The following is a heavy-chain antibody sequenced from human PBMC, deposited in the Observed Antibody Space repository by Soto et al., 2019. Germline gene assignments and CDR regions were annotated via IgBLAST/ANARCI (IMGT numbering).Heavy chain of an antibody. CDR1: GGSLTAYY. Sequence: PSETLSLTCTVFGGSLTAYYWIWIRQPPGKGLEWIGSIHNSGSTNYNPSLKGRVTISLDTPKKQFSLKVTSVTAADTAMYYCARGYCSSSSCYEFDHWGQGSLVTVSS. D-gene: IGHD2-2*01. J-gene: IGHJ4*02. V-gene: IGHV4-59*01. CDR2: IHNSGST. CDR3: ARGYCSSSSCYEFDH.